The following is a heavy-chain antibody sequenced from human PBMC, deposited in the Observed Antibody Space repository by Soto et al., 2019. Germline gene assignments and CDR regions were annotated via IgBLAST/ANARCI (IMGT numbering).Heavy chain of an antibody. CDR3: ARRYGGNFDY. Sequence: QEQLQESGPGLGKPSETMSLTCTGCGGSISSYYWSWIRQPPGKVLEWIGYIYYSGSTNYNPSLKRRVTISVDTSKNQFSLKLSSVTAADTAVYYCARRYGGNFDYWGQGTLVTVSS. CDR1: GGSISSYY. V-gene: IGHV4-59*01. CDR2: IYYSGST. J-gene: IGHJ4*02. D-gene: IGHD1-26*01.